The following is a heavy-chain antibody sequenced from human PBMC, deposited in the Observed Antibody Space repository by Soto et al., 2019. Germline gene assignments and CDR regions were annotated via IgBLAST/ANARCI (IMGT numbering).Heavy chain of an antibody. CDR3: ARGGSSWRPSYFDY. D-gene: IGHD6-13*01. V-gene: IGHV5-51*01. CDR1: GYTYTSYW. CDR2: IYPGGSAT. Sequence: GESLKISCKGSGYTYTSYWIGWARQMPGKGLEWLGIIYPGGSATRYSPSFQVQVTISPDKSISAAELQWISLEASDTAMYHCARGGSSWRPSYFDYWGQGTLVT. J-gene: IGHJ4*02.